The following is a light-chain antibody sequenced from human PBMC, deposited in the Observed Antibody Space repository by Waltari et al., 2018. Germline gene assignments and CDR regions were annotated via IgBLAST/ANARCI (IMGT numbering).Light chain of an antibody. CDR3: QSYDSSLSGVV. J-gene: IGLJ2*01. Sequence: QSVLTQPPSVSGAPGQRVTISCTWSRSNIGAGYDVPWYQQLPGTAPKLLLYGNSNRPSGVPDRFSGSKSGTSASLAITGLQAEDEADYYCQSYDSSLSGVVFGGGTKLTVL. CDR2: GNS. CDR1: RSNIGAGYD. V-gene: IGLV1-40*01.